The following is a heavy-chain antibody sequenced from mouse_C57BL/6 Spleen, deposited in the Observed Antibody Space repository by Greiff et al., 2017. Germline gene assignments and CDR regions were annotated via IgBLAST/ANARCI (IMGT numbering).Heavy chain of an antibody. V-gene: IGHV1-9*01. CDR2: ILPGSGST. CDR1: GYTFTGYW. CDR3: ARRGGFYYDYDGSFAY. D-gene: IGHD2-4*01. Sequence: VQLQQSGAELMKPGASVKLSCKATGYTFTGYWIEWVKQRPGHGLEWIGEILPGSGSTNYNEKFQGKATFTADTSSNTAYMQLSSLTTEDSAIYYCARRGGFYYDYDGSFAYWGQGTLVTVSS. J-gene: IGHJ3*01.